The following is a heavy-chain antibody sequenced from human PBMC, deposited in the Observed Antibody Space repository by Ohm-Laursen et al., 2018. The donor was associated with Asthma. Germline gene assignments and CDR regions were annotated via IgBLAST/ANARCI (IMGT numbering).Heavy chain of an antibody. CDR3: ARGSLEGLQ. CDR1: GFTFRSYA. Sequence: SLRLSCAASGFTFRSYAMHWVRQAPGKGLEWVAVMSYDGSLKYYADSVNGRFTISKDDAENTLYLQMNSLRADDSAVYYCARGSLEGLQWGQGTLVTVSS. D-gene: IGHD5-24*01. CDR2: MSYDGSLK. V-gene: IGHV3-30-3*01. J-gene: IGHJ4*02.